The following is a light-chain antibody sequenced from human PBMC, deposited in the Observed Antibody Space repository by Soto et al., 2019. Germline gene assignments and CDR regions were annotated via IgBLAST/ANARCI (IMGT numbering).Light chain of an antibody. CDR1: KSVSNNY. CDR3: QQYGSL. Sequence: EIVLTQSPGTLSLPPGARAPLSWRARKSVSNNYLAWSQQKPGQAPRLLIYGASSRATGIPDRFSGSGSGTDFTLTISRLEPEDFAVYYCQQYGSLFGQGTRLEIK. J-gene: IGKJ5*01. CDR2: GAS. V-gene: IGKV3-20*01.